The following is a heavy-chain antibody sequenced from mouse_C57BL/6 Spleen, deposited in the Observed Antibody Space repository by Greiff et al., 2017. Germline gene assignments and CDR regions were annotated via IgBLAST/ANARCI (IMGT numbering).Heavy chain of an antibody. Sequence: QVQLQQSGAELVMPGASVKLSCKASGYTFTSYWMHWVKQRPGQGLEWIGEIDPSDSYTNYNQKFKGKSTLTVDKSSRTAYMQLISLTAEDSAVYYCARKGGFPTVVAPDYWGQGTTRTVSS. CDR1: GYTFTSYW. D-gene: IGHD1-1*01. CDR2: IDPSDSYT. J-gene: IGHJ2*01. CDR3: ARKGGFPTVVAPDY. V-gene: IGHV1-69*01.